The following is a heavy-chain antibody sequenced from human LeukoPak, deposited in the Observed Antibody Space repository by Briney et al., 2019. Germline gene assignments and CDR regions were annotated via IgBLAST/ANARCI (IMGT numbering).Heavy chain of an antibody. CDR3: AREDTDYGVGY. V-gene: IGHV4-61*02. CDR2: IFFTVST. J-gene: IGHJ4*02. D-gene: IGHD4-17*01. Sequence: PQRLSLTCTLSRGSPTTASYYWGWIRQTAEKKLEWIGRIFFTVSTSFNPSLQSRVIISLDTARNQFSLRLSSVTAADSAVYYCAREDTDYGVGYWGQGTLVTVSS. CDR1: RGSPTTASYY.